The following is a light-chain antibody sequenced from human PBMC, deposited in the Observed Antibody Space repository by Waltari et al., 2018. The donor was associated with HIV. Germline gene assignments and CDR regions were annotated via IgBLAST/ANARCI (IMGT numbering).Light chain of an antibody. CDR2: DNN. CDR3: GTWDSSLSAGL. V-gene: IGLV1-51*01. J-gene: IGLJ3*02. CDR1: SSNIGHNF. Sequence: QSVLTQPPSVSAAPGQQVTISCSGSSSNIGHNFVSWYQQLPGTAPKPLIYDNNKRPSGIPDRFSGSKSGTSATLGITGLQTGDEADYYCGTWDSSLSAGLFGGGTKLTVL.